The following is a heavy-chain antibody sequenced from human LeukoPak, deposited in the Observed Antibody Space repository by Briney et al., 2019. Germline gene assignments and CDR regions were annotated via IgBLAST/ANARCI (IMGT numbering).Heavy chain of an antibody. D-gene: IGHD3-16*01. V-gene: IGHV1-46*01. Sequence: GASVKVSCKASGYTFTSYYTHWVRQAPGQGLEWMGIINPSGGSTSYAQKFQGRVTMTRDTSTSTVYMELRSLRSDDTAVYYCARFLGELDFDYWGQGTLVTVSS. J-gene: IGHJ4*02. CDR1: GYTFTSYY. CDR3: ARFLGELDFDY. CDR2: INPSGGST.